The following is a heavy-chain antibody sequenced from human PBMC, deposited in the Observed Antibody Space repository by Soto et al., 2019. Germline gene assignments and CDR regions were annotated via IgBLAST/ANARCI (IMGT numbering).Heavy chain of an antibody. D-gene: IGHD1-26*01. CDR3: ARAYLGRLPRRADYYYAMDV. CDR1: GFSFRDYD. V-gene: IGHV3-13*05. CDR2: LGAARDP. Sequence: GGSLRLSCAASGFSFRDYDMHWVRQRKGKGLEWVSALGAARDPYYVGSVKGRFSVSRDNAQNSLFLQMNNLRVDDTAVYFCARAYLGRLPRRADYYYAMDVWGRGTTATVSS. J-gene: IGHJ6*02.